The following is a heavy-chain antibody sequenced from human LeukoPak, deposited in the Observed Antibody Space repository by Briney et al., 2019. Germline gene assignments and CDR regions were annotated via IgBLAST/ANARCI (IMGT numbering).Heavy chain of an antibody. CDR1: GFTFGSYA. CDR2: IPYDGSNK. V-gene: IGHV3-30-3*01. D-gene: IGHD3-22*01. J-gene: IGHJ4*02. Sequence: GRSLRLSCAGSGFTFGSYAMHWVRQAPGKGLEWVALIPYDGSNKYYADSVKDRFTISRDNSKNTLYLQMNSLRAEDTAVYYCAREYYSDNSGYSPDFDYWGQGSLVTVSS. CDR3: AREYYSDNSGYSPDFDY.